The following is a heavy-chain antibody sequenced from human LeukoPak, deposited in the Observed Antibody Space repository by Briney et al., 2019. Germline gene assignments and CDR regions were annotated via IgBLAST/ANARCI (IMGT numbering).Heavy chain of an antibody. CDR1: GGSTSSSSYY. CDR2: IYHSGST. Sequence: SETLSLTCTVSGGSTSSSSYYWGWIRQPPGKGLEWIGSIYHSGSTYYNPSLKSRVTISVDTSKNQFSLKLSSVTAADTAVYYCAREDSSGWYVYYWGQGTLVTVSS. V-gene: IGHV4-39*07. D-gene: IGHD6-19*01. J-gene: IGHJ4*02. CDR3: AREDSSGWYVYY.